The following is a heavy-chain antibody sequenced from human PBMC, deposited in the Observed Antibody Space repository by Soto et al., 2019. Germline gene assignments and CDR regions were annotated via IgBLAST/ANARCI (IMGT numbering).Heavy chain of an antibody. J-gene: IGHJ4*02. CDR2: ISGSGGST. Sequence: EVQLLESGGGLVQPGGSLRLSCAASGFTFSSYAMSWVRQAPGKGLEWVSAISGSGGSTYYADSVKGRLTISRDNSKNTLYLQINSLRAEDTVVYYCARANGYSSGWFDYWGQGTLVTVSS. V-gene: IGHV3-23*01. CDR1: GFTFSSYA. D-gene: IGHD6-19*01. CDR3: ARANGYSSGWFDY.